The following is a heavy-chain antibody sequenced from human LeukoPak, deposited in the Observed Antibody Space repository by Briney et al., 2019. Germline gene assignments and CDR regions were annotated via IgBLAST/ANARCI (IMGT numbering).Heavy chain of an antibody. CDR2: ISTDNGDT. CDR3: ARGDRAFDV. V-gene: IGHV1-18*01. CDR1: GYNFNNYG. D-gene: IGHD2-21*02. Sequence: ASVKVSCKASGYNFNNYGITWVRQAPGQGLEWTGRISTDNGDTTYAQKFQGRVTMTTDTISTTVYMELRSLRFDGTAVYYCARGDRAFDVWGQGTMVTVSS. J-gene: IGHJ3*01.